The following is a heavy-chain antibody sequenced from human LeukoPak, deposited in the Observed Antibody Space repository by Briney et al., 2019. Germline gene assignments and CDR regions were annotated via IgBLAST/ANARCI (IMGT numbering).Heavy chain of an antibody. V-gene: IGHV1-2*04. CDR2: INPNSGGT. J-gene: IGHJ4*02. CDR1: GYTFTGYY. Sequence: GESLKISCKGSGYTFTGYYMHWVRQAPGQGLEWMGWINPNSGGTNYAQKFQGWVTMTRDTSISTAYMELRSLRSDDTAVYYCARDGGGSYYDYWGQGTLVTVSS. CDR3: ARDGGGSYYDY. D-gene: IGHD3-10*01.